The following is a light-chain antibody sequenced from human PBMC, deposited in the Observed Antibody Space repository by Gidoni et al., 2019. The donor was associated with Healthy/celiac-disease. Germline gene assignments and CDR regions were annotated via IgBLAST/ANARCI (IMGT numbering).Light chain of an antibody. CDR1: QSVLYSSNNKNY. Sequence: VMSQSPDSLAVSLGERATINCKSSQSVLYSSNNKNYLAWYQQKPGQPPKLLIYWASTRESGVPDRFSGSGSGTDFTLTISSLQAEDVAVYYCQQYYSTLYTFGQGTKVEIK. CDR3: QQYYSTLYT. V-gene: IGKV4-1*01. J-gene: IGKJ1*01. CDR2: WAS.